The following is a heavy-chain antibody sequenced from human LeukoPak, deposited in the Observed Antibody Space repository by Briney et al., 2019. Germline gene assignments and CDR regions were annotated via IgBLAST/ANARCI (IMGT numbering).Heavy chain of an antibody. CDR3: AKLYDSSDYYGPASYYFDY. D-gene: IGHD3-22*01. J-gene: IGHJ4*02. CDR2: ISSRSGST. V-gene: IGHV3-23*01. CDR1: GFTFSDYA. Sequence: LAGGSLRLSCAASGFTFSDYAMSWVRQAPGKGLAWVSSISSRSGSTYYADSVKGRFTISRDNSKNTLYLQMNSLRAEDTAVYYCAKLYDSSDYYGPASYYFDYWGQGTLVTVSS.